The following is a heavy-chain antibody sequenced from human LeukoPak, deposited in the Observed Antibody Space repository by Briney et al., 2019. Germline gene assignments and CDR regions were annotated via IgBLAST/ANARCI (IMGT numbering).Heavy chain of an antibody. Sequence: GASVKVSCKASGYTFTSYYMHWVRQAPGQGLEWMGIINPSGGSTSYAQNFQGRVTMTRDTSTSTVYMELSSLRPEDTAVYYCARGPLGSSSWYFLDPYFDYWGQGTLVTVSS. D-gene: IGHD6-13*01. J-gene: IGHJ4*02. CDR3: ARGPLGSSSWYFLDPYFDY. CDR1: GYTFTSYY. CDR2: INPSGGST. V-gene: IGHV1-46*01.